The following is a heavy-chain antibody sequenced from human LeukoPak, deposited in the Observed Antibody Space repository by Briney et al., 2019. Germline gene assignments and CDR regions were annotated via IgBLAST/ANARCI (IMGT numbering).Heavy chain of an antibody. Sequence: SETLSLTCAVPGGPMRNYYWSWIRQPPGKGLEKIGHTYDSSSSRYNPSLRSRVSISIDTSKNQFSLNLSSVTAADTAVYYCARGWASSWYYFDFWGQGTLVTVSS. D-gene: IGHD2-2*01. CDR2: TYDSSSS. CDR1: GGPMRNYY. J-gene: IGHJ4*02. CDR3: ARGWASSWYYFDF. V-gene: IGHV4-59*01.